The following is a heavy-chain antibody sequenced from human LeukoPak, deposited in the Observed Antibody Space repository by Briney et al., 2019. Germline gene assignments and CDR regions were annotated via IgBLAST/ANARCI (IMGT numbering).Heavy chain of an antibody. V-gene: IGHV3-21*01. Sequence: GGSLRLSCAASGFTFDDYGMSWVRQAPGKGLEWVSSISSSSSYIYYADSVKGRFTISRDNAKNSLYLQMNSLRAEDTAVYYCAREGSSWYGEDFDYWGQGTLVTVSS. CDR3: AREGSSWYGEDFDY. CDR2: ISSSSSYI. D-gene: IGHD6-13*01. CDR1: GFTFDDYG. J-gene: IGHJ4*02.